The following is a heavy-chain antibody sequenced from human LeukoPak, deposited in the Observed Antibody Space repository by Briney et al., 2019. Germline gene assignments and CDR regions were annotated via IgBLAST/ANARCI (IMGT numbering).Heavy chain of an antibody. J-gene: IGHJ4*02. CDR2: MNPNSGNT. CDR3: ARRPVGATRYYFDY. V-gene: IGHV1-8*01. CDR1: GYTFTSYD. Sequence: GASVKVSCKASGYTFTSYDINWVRQATGQGLEWMGWMNPNSGNTGYAQKFQGRVTMTGNTSISTAYMELSSLRSEDTAVYYCARRPVGATRYYFDYWGQGTLVTVSS. D-gene: IGHD1-26*01.